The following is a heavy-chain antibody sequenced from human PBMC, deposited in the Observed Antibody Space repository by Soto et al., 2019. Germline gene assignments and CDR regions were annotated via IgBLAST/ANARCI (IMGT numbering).Heavy chain of an antibody. CDR3: ARSKNAVVILHVDS. CDR1: GYTFTTYA. V-gene: IGHV1-18*01. D-gene: IGHD2-15*01. CDR2: ISSDNGDT. J-gene: IGHJ4*02. Sequence: QVQLVQSGAEVKTPGASVKVSCKASGYTFTTYAVSWVRQAPGQGLEWLGWISSDNGDTNYAQKFQGRVTITTDASTNRAYMELRSLRSDDTAVYYCARSKNAVVILHVDSWGQGTLVT.